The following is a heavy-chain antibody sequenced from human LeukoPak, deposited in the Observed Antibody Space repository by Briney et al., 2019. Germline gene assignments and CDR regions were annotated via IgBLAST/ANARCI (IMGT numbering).Heavy chain of an antibody. Sequence: PGGSLRLSCAASGFTFSSYGMHWVRQAPGKGLEWVAFIRYDGSNKYYADSVKGRFTISRDNSKYTLYLQMNSLRAEDTAVYYCAKDSRSKYYYYGMDVWGQGTTVTVSS. D-gene: IGHD2/OR15-2a*01. CDR1: GFTFSSYG. V-gene: IGHV3-30*02. CDR2: IRYDGSNK. CDR3: AKDSRSKYYYYGMDV. J-gene: IGHJ6*02.